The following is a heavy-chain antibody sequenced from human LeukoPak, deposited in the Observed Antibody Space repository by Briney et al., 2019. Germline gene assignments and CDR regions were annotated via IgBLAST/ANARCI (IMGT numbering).Heavy chain of an antibody. J-gene: IGHJ4*02. D-gene: IGHD4-17*01. CDR3: ARKGNDYGDPFDY. V-gene: IGHV4-59*10. CDR1: GGSFSGYY. Sequence: SETLSLTCAVYGGSFSGYYWSWIRQPAGKGLEWIGRIYGSGSTNYNPSLKSRVIMSVDTSKNQFSLKLSSVTAADTALYYCARKGNDYGDPFDYWGQGILVTVSS. CDR2: IYGSGST.